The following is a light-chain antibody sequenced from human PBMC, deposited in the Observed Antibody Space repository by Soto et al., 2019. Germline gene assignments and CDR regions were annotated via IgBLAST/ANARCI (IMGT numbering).Light chain of an antibody. CDR3: SSYAASNQGV. J-gene: IGLJ3*02. CDR2: EVY. V-gene: IGLV2-8*01. CDR1: SSDVGGYNY. Sequence: QSALTQPPSAFGSPGQSVTFSCTGTSSDVGGYNYVSWYQQHPGKAPKLLIYEVYKRPSGVPDRFSGSKSGNTASLTVSGLQAEDEADYYCSSYAASNQGVSGGGTKLTVL.